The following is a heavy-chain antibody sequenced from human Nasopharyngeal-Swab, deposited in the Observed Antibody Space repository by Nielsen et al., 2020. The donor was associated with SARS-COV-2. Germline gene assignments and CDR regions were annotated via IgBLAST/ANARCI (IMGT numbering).Heavy chain of an antibody. CDR3: AHRRPHVYNQGFDY. J-gene: IGHJ4*02. V-gene: IGHV2-5*02. D-gene: IGHD5-24*01. Sequence: WIRQPPGKALEWLALIYWDDDKRYSPSLKSRLTITKDTSKNQVVLTMTNMYPVDTATYYCAHRRPHVYNQGFDYWGQGTLVTVSS. CDR2: IYWDDDK.